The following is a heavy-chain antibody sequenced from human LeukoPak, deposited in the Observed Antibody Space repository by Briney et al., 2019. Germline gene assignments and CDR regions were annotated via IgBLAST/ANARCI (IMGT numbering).Heavy chain of an antibody. CDR2: ISSGGDIM. CDR1: GLRFSDYY. V-gene: IGHV3-11*01. Sequence: GGSLRLSCAASGLRFSDYYVSWIRQAPGKGLQWVSYISSGGDIMHYADSVKGLFTISRDDAKNSLFLQMNSLRAEDTAIYYCATINFRPYWGQGTLVTVSS. D-gene: IGHD1-1*01. J-gene: IGHJ4*02. CDR3: ATINFRPY.